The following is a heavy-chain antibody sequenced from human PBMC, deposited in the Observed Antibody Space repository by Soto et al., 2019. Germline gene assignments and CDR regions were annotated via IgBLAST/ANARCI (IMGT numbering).Heavy chain of an antibody. J-gene: IGHJ5*02. CDR3: ATGGIYYET. CDR2: INTGGSPA. V-gene: IGHV3-11*01. D-gene: IGHD1-26*01. CDR1: GFAFWHNY. Sequence: PGGSLRLSCTVSGFAFWHNYLTWIRQAPGKGLEWLSYINTGGSPAYYADSVKGRFTISTDIAKKSLYLQMDSLRADDTGVYYCATGGIYYETWGQGTLVTDSS.